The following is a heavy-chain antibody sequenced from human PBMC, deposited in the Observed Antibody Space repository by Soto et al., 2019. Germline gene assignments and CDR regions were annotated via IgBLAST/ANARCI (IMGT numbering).Heavy chain of an antibody. D-gene: IGHD3-3*01. Sequence: EVQLVESGGGLVQPGRSLRLSYAASGFTLDDYALHWVRQAPGEGLEWVSGISWNSVNIAYADSVKGRFTISRDNAKNSLFLQMNSLRAEDTALYYCARVSRYYNFWRSYFDYWGQGTLVTVSS. CDR2: ISWNSVNI. V-gene: IGHV3-9*01. CDR3: ARVSRYYNFWRSYFDY. CDR1: GFTLDDYA. J-gene: IGHJ4*02.